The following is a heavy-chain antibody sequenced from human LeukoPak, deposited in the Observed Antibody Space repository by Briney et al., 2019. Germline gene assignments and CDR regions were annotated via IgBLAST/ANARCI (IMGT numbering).Heavy chain of an antibody. CDR2: EGSRGGT. V-gene: IGHV3-23*01. CDR1: GFTFPNYA. Sequence: GGSLRLSCAASGFTFPNYAVSWVRQAPGKGLEGVSAEGSRGGTYYADSVKGRFTISRDSSENTLSLQMNSLRVEDTALYYCASRTWTGAGYYAFDIWGQGTMVTVSS. J-gene: IGHJ3*02. CDR3: ASRTWTGAGYYAFDI. D-gene: IGHD3/OR15-3a*01.